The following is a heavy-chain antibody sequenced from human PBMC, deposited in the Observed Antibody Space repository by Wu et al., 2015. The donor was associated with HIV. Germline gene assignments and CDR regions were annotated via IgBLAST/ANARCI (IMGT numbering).Heavy chain of an antibody. CDR1: GYTFSGHY. Sequence: QVQLVQSGAEVKKPGASVKVSCKASGYTFSGHYMHWVRQAPGQGLEWMGWINPNNGGTNYVQKFQGRVTMTRDTSISTAHLELSRLRSDDTAVYYCASDPGWWGQGTLVTVSS. V-gene: IGHV1-2*02. D-gene: IGHD2-15*01. CDR2: INPNNGGT. CDR3: ASDPGW. J-gene: IGHJ4*02.